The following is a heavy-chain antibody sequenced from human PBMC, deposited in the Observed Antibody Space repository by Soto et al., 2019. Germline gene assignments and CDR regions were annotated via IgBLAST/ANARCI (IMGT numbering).Heavy chain of an antibody. CDR2: IRLNSNYR. Sequence: QIQLVASGGGLVKPGGSLRLSCEASGFTFNDFYMSWIRQPPGKGLEWLSYIRLNSNYREYADSVKGRHTISRDNAKNSLSLQINSLRVEDTAVYYCVRGGGGGQFDSWGQGTLVSVSS. D-gene: IGHD2-15*01. V-gene: IGHV3-11*06. J-gene: IGHJ4*02. CDR3: VRGGGGGQFDS. CDR1: GFTFNDFY.